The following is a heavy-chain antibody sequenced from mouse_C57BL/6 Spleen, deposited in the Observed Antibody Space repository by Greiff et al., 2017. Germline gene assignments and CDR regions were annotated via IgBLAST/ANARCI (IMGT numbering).Heavy chain of an antibody. D-gene: IGHD1-1*01. V-gene: IGHV5-17*01. J-gene: IGHJ2*01. CDR1: GFTFSDYG. CDR3: ARGYYGYFDY. Sequence: EVKLVESGGGLVKPGGSLKLSCAASGFTFSDYGMNWVRQAPEKGLEWVAYISSGSSTIYYADTVKGRFTISRDNAKNTLFLQITSLRSEDTALYYCARGYYGYFDYWGQGTTLTVSS. CDR2: ISSGSSTI.